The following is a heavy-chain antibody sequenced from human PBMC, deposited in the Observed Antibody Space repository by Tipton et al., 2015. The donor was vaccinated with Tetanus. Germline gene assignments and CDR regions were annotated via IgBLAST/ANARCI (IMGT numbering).Heavy chain of an antibody. V-gene: IGHV6-1*01. D-gene: IGHD3-10*02. CDR1: GDSVSRDGPT. CDR3: ARDPPMCYSCLDS. J-gene: IGHJ4*02. Sequence: GLVKPSQTLSLTCAIPGDSVSRDGPTWNWIRQSPSRGLEWLGRTYYRSQWITDYAVSVRGRITINPDTSNNLVSLELRSVTPEDTAVYYCARDPPMCYSCLDSWGQGTLITVSS. CDR2: TYYRSQWIT.